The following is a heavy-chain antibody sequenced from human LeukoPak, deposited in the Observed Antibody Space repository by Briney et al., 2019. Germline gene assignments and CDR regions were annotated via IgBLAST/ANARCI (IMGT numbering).Heavy chain of an antibody. V-gene: IGHV4-39*01. CDR1: GGSISSSSYY. CDR3: AGQYCSSTSCYYNWFDP. D-gene: IGHD2-2*01. CDR2: IYYSGST. J-gene: IGHJ5*02. Sequence: SETLSLTCTVSGGSISSSSYYWGWIRQPPGKGLEWIGSIYYSGSTYYNPSLKSRVTISVDTPKNQFSLKLSSVTAADTAAYYCAGQYCSSTSCYYNWFDPWGQGTLVTVSS.